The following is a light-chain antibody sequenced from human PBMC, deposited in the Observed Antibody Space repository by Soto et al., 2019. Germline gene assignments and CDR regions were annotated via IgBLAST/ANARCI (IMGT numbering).Light chain of an antibody. CDR1: QSVGSN. CDR2: GAS. Sequence: EIVMTQSPVTLSVSPGERATLSCRASQSVGSNLVWYQQKPGQAPRLLIYGASTRATGIPARFSGSGSGTEFTLTIRSLQSEDFAVYYCQQYNNWPPSRTFGQGTKVEIK. V-gene: IGKV3-15*01. J-gene: IGKJ1*01. CDR3: QQYNNWPPSRT.